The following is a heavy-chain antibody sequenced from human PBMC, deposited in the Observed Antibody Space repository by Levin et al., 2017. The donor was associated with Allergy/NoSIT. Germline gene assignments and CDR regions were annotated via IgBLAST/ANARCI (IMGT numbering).Heavy chain of an antibody. CDR3: TRWGFGGFDY. CDR2: IRNKAFGATT. D-gene: IGHD3-10*01. V-gene: IGHV3-49*03. Sequence: GESLKISCTASGFTFGDYAMSWFRQAPGKGLECVGFIRNKAFGATTGYAASVKGRFTISTDDSRSIAYLQMNSLKTDDTAVYYCTRWGFGGFDYWGQGTLVAVSS. J-gene: IGHJ4*02. CDR1: GFTFGDYA.